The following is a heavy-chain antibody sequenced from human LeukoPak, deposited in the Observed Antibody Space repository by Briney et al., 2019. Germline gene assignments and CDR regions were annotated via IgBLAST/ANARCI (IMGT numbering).Heavy chain of an antibody. Sequence: GGSLRLSCAASGFTFDDYAMHWVRQVPGKGLEWVSGISWNSGSIGYADSVKGRFTISRDNAKKSLYLQMNSLRAEDTALYYCAEDSRTYSSSWYWFDPWGQGTLVTVSS. CDR3: AEDSRTYSSSWYWFDP. D-gene: IGHD6-13*01. CDR2: ISWNSGSI. J-gene: IGHJ5*02. CDR1: GFTFDDYA. V-gene: IGHV3-9*01.